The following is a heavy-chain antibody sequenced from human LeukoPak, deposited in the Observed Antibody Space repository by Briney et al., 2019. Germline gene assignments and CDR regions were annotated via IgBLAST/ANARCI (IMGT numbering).Heavy chain of an antibody. CDR2: ISWNSGSI. V-gene: IGHV3-9*01. J-gene: IGHJ4*02. Sequence: GRSLRLSCAASGFTFDDYAMHWVRQAPGKDLAWVSGISWNSGSIGYADSVKGRFTISRDNAKNSLYLQMNSLRAEDTALYYCAKGGSYYVANFDYWGQGTLVTVSS. D-gene: IGHD3-10*01. CDR3: AKGGSYYVANFDY. CDR1: GFTFDDYA.